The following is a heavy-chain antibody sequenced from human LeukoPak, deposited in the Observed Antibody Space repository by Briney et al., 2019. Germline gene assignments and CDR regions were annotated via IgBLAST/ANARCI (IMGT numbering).Heavy chain of an antibody. CDR3: AREAYDSSGYWGVHYYYYYYMDV. Sequence: SETLSLTCTVSGGSISSSSYYWGWIRQPPGRGLERIGSIYYSGSTYYNPSLKSRVTISVDTSKNQFSLKLSSVTAADTAVYYCAREAYDSSGYWGVHYYYYYYMDVWGKGTTVTVSS. CDR1: GGSISSSSYY. D-gene: IGHD3-22*01. J-gene: IGHJ6*03. V-gene: IGHV4-39*02. CDR2: IYYSGST.